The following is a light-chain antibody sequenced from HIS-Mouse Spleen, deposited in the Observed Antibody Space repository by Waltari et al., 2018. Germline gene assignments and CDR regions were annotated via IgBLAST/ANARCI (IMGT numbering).Light chain of an antibody. CDR3: SSYTSSSTV. J-gene: IGLJ1*01. CDR2: EVS. V-gene: IGLV2-18*02. CDR1: SRDVGRYNR. Sequence: QSALTQPPSVSGSPGQSVTISCPGTSRDVGRYNRVSWYQQPPGTAPKLMIYEVSHRPSGVPDRFSGSKSGNTASLTISGLQAEDEADYYCSSYTSSSTVFGTGTKVTVL.